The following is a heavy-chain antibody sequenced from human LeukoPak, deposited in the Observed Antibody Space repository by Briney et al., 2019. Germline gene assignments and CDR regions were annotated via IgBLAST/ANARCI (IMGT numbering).Heavy chain of an antibody. D-gene: IGHD3-9*01. Sequence: GGSLRLSCAASGFTFDDYAMHWVRQAPGKGLGWVSLISGDGGSTYYADSVKGRFTISRDNSKNSLYLQMNSLRTEDTALYYCAKDMSQLVLPYYDILTGYDYWGQGTLVTVSS. CDR3: AKDMSQLVLPYYDILTGYDY. CDR1: GFTFDDYA. J-gene: IGHJ4*02. CDR2: ISGDGGST. V-gene: IGHV3-43*02.